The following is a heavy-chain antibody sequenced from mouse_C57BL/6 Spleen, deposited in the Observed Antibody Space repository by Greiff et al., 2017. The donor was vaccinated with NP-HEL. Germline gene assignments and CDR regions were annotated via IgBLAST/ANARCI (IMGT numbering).Heavy chain of an antibody. D-gene: IGHD1-1*01. V-gene: IGHV1-39*01. J-gene: IGHJ4*01. CDR2: INPNYGTT. CDR3: ARWITTVVAPYYYAMDY. Sequence: VHVKQSGPELVKPGASVKISCKASGYSFTDYNMNWVKQSNGKSLEWIGVINPNYGTTSYNQKFKGKATLTVDQSSSTAYMQLNSLTSEDSAVYYCARWITTVVAPYYYAMDYWGQGTSVTVSS. CDR1: GYSFTDYN.